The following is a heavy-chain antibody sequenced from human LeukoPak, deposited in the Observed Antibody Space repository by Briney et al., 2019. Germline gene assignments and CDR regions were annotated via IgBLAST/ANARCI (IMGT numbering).Heavy chain of an antibody. CDR3: ASGGSSGWYRGNWFDP. CDR1: GFTLSSYA. CDR2: ISSNGGST. V-gene: IGHV3-64*01. Sequence: GGSLRLSCAASGFTLSSYAMHWVRQAPGKGLEYVSAISSNGGSTYYANSVKGRFTISRDNSKNTLYLQMGSLRAEDMAVYYCASGGSSGWYRGNWFDPWGQGTLVTVSS. D-gene: IGHD6-19*01. J-gene: IGHJ5*02.